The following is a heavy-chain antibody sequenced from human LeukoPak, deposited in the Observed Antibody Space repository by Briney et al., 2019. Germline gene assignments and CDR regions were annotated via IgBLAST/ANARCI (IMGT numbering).Heavy chain of an antibody. CDR1: GGSISSYY. D-gene: IGHD2-8*02. CDR2: MYYSGNT. V-gene: IGHV4-59*08. J-gene: IGHJ4*02. CDR3: AGHHPRNTVDF. Sequence: SETLSLTCNVSGGSISSYYWSWIRQPPGKGLEWIGYMYYSGNTNYNPSLKSRVTTSVDTSKNQFSLKLSSVTAADTAVYYCAGHHPRNTVDFWGQGTLVTVSS.